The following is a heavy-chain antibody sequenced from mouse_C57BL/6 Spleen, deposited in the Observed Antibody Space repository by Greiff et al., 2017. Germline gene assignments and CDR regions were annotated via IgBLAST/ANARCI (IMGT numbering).Heavy chain of an antibody. Sequence: VQLQQSGAELVRPGASVTLSCKASGYTFTDYEMHWVKQTPVHGLEWIGAIDPETGGTAYNQKFKGKAILTADKSSSTAYMELRSLTSEDSAVYYCTRGDYYGSTWYFEGWGTGTTVTVSS. D-gene: IGHD1-1*01. CDR2: IDPETGGT. CDR3: TRGDYYGSTWYFEG. J-gene: IGHJ1*03. CDR1: GYTFTDYE. V-gene: IGHV1-15*01.